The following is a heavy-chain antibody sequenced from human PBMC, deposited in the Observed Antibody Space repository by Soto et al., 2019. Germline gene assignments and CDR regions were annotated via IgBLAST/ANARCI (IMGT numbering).Heavy chain of an antibody. D-gene: IGHD3-10*01. CDR2: IYWDDDK. Sequence: QITLKESGPTLVKATQTLTLTCTFSGFSLSTSGVGVGWIRQPPGKALEWLALIYWDDDKFYSPSLKSRLTITKDTSKNQVVLTMTNMDPVDTATYYCAHIHYYVSGSFLLSPNNWFDPWGQGTLVTVSS. J-gene: IGHJ5*02. CDR1: GFSLSTSGVG. CDR3: AHIHYYVSGSFLLSPNNWFDP. V-gene: IGHV2-5*02.